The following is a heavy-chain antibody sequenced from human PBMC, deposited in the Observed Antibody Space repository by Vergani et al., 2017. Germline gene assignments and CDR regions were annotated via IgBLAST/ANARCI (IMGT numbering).Heavy chain of an antibody. V-gene: IGHV4-39*01. J-gene: IGHJ1*01. D-gene: IGHD6-19*01. CDR2: IYYTGTT. CDR3: TRHGRSGWAGYFQH. CDR1: GVSIGSNSYY. Sequence: QLQLQESGPGLVKPSETLSLTCTVSGVSIGSNSYYWGWIRQPPGKGLEWIGTIYYTGTTYYTEAHKSRLTISVDTSKNQFSLNLTSVTAADTAVYYCTRHGRSGWAGYFQHWGQGTLVTASS.